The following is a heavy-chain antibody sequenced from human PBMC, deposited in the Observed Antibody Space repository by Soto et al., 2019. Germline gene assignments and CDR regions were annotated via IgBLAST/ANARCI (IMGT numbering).Heavy chain of an antibody. CDR1: GGSISSNNDY. D-gene: IGHD2-15*01. CDR3: ARQGVVVAAAFWYFDL. V-gene: IGHV4-39*01. Sequence: QLQLRESGPGLVKPPETLSLTCTVSGGSISSNNDYWGWIRQPPGKGLGWIGRVYHSGRTYYNPSLKSRITLSVDASKNLFSQKLSSVAAADMAVYYCARQGVVVAAAFWYFDLWGRGTLFTVSS. CDR2: VYHSGRT. J-gene: IGHJ2*01.